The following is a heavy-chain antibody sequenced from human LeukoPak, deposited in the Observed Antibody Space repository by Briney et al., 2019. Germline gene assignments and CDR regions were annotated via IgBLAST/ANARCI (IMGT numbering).Heavy chain of an antibody. CDR3: AKDITIFSYGMDV. CDR1: GFTFSSYG. J-gene: IGHJ6*02. Sequence: GGSLRLSCAASGFTFSSYGMHWVRQAPGKGLEWVAVISYDGSNKYYADSVKGRLTISRDNSKNTLYLQMNSLRAEDTAVYYCAKDITIFSYGMDVWGQGTTVTVSS. V-gene: IGHV3-30*18. CDR2: ISYDGSNK. D-gene: IGHD3-3*01.